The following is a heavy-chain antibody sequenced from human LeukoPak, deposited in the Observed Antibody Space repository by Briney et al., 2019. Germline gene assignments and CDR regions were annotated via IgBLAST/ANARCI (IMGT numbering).Heavy chain of an antibody. D-gene: IGHD6-13*01. CDR2: INHSGST. Sequence: SETLSLTCAVYGGSFSGHYWSWIRQPPGKGLEWIGEINHSGSTNYNPSLKSRVTISVDTSKRHFSLKLTSVTAADTAVYYCARAPAATGTIDYWGQGTLVTVSS. J-gene: IGHJ4*02. CDR3: ARAPAATGTIDY. V-gene: IGHV4-34*01. CDR1: GGSFSGHY.